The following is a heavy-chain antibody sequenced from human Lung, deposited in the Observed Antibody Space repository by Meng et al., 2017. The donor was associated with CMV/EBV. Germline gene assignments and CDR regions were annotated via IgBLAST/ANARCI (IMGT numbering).Heavy chain of an antibody. CDR1: GFTFSNYW. Sequence: GSLRLSCEVSGFTFSNYWMSWVRQAPGKGLEWVANIKQDGSEKNYVDSVRGRFTISRDNAKNSLWLHMNSLRAEDSAVYYCSSLSSNYGMDVWGQGTTVXVSS. J-gene: IGHJ6*02. CDR2: IKQDGSEK. V-gene: IGHV3-7*01. CDR3: SSLSSNYGMDV.